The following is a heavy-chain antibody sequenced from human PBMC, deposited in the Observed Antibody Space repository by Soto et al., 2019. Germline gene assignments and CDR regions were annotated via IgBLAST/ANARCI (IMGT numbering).Heavy chain of an antibody. CDR1: GGTFSSYA. D-gene: IGHD2-2*01. CDR2: IIPIFGTA. J-gene: IGHJ6*02. Sequence: QVQLVQSGAEVKKPGSSVKVSCKASGGTFSSYAISWVRQAPGQGLEWMGGIIPIFGTANYAQKFQGRVTITADESTSTAYMELSSLRSEDTAVYYCARDREDIVLVPAANGGMDVWGQGTTVTVSS. V-gene: IGHV1-69*12. CDR3: ARDREDIVLVPAANGGMDV.